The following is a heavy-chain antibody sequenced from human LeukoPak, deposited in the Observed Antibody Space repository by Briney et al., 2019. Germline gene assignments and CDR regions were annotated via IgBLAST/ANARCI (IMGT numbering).Heavy chain of an antibody. J-gene: IGHJ6*03. Sequence: SETLSLTCTVSGGPINSHYWNWIRQPADKGLEWIGRFYANGRPEFSPSLQRRVSMSLDPAKNQFILNLSSVTAADTAVYYCARENYYYSYYIDIWGKGTTVIVSS. CDR1: GGPINSHY. CDR2: FYANGRP. CDR3: ARENYYYSYYIDI. V-gene: IGHV4-4*07.